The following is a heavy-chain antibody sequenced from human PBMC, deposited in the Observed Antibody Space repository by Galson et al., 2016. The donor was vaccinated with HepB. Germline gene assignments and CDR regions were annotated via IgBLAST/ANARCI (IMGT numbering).Heavy chain of an antibody. V-gene: IGHV4-59*01. J-gene: IGHJ4*02. Sequence: ETLSLTCSVSGGSLSSFYWSWIRQPPGKELEWIGYISYSGSTNYNPSLQSRVTISIDTSQNQFSLKLSSVTAADSAVYYCTRGAKGVVGAADSWGRGTLVIVSS. CDR2: ISYSGST. D-gene: IGHD2-21*01. CDR1: GGSLSSFY. CDR3: TRGAKGVVGAADS.